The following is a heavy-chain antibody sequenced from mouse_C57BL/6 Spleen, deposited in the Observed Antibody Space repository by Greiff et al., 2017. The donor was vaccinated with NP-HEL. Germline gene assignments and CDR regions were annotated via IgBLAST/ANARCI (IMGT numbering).Heavy chain of an antibody. CDR1: GFTFSSYT. CDR2: ISGGGGNT. Sequence: EVKVEESGGGLVKPGGSLKLSCAASGFTFSSYTMSWVRQTPEKRLEWVATISGGGGNTYYPDSVKGRFTISSDNAKNTLYLQMSSLRSEDTALYYCARHDDYDVDWFAYWGQGTLVTVSA. D-gene: IGHD2-4*01. J-gene: IGHJ3*01. CDR3: ARHDDYDVDWFAY. V-gene: IGHV5-9*01.